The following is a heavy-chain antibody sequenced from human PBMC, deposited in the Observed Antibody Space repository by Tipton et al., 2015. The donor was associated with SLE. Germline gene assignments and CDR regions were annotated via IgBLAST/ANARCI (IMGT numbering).Heavy chain of an antibody. CDR1: GGSISSHY. Sequence: TLSLTCTVSGGSISSHYWSWIRQPPGKGLEWIGYIYHSGGTNHSPSLKSRVTISVDTSKNQFSLKLSSVTAADTAVYYCASPVDTAMVDDAFDIWGQGTMVTVSS. D-gene: IGHD5-18*01. CDR2: IYHSGGT. J-gene: IGHJ3*02. CDR3: ASPVDTAMVDDAFDI. V-gene: IGHV4-59*11.